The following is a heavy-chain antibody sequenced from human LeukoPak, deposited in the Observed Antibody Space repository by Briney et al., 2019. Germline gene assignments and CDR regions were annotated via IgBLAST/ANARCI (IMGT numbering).Heavy chain of an antibody. CDR1: GGTFSSYA. D-gene: IGHD1-26*01. Sequence: SVKASCKASGGTFSSYAISWVRQAPGQGLEWMGGIIPIFGTANYAQKLQGRVTMTTDTSTSTAYMELRSLRSDDTAVYYCAREPAWSLYSPGYYYMDVWGKGTTVTVSS. J-gene: IGHJ6*03. V-gene: IGHV1-69*05. CDR3: AREPAWSLYSPGYYYMDV. CDR2: IIPIFGTA.